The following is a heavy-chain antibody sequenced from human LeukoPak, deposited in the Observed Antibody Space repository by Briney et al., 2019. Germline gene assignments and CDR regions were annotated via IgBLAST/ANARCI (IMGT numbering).Heavy chain of an antibody. J-gene: IGHJ4*02. CDR3: AREPWNYGYFDY. CDR2: ISYDGSNK. Sequence: GRSLRLSCAASGFTFSSYAMHWVRQAPGKGLEWVAVISYDGSNKYYADSVKGRFTISRDNSKNTLYLQMNSLRAEDTAVYYCAREPWNYGYFDYWGQGTLVTVSS. D-gene: IGHD1-7*01. CDR1: GFTFSSYA. V-gene: IGHV3-30*01.